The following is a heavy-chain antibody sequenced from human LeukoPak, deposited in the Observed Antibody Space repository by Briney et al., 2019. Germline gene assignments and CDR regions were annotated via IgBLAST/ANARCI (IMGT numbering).Heavy chain of an antibody. CDR2: INAGNGNT. J-gene: IGHJ4*02. CDR1: GYTFTSYA. V-gene: IGHV1-3*01. CDR3: ARALIAVAGTSPGDY. D-gene: IGHD6-19*01. Sequence: ASVKVSCKAPGYTFTSYAMHWVRQAPGQRLEWMGWINAGNGNTKYSQKFQGRVTITRDTSASTAYMELSSLRSEDTAVYYCARALIAVAGTSPGDYWGQGTLVTVSS.